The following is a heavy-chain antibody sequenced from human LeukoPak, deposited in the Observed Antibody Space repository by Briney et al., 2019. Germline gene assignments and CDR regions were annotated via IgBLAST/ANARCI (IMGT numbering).Heavy chain of an antibody. V-gene: IGHV4-34*01. J-gene: IGHJ4*02. CDR2: INHSGST. CDR3: ARHPRGSRGSFDY. D-gene: IGHD3-22*01. Sequence: PSETLSLTCAVYGGSFSGYYWSWIRQPPGKGLEWIGEINHSGSTNYNPSLKSRVTISVDTSRNQFSLKLSSVTAADTAVYYCARHPRGSRGSFDYWGQGTLVTVSS. CDR1: GGSFSGYY.